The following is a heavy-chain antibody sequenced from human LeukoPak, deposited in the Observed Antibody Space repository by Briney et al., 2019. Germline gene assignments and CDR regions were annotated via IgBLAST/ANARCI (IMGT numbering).Heavy chain of an antibody. J-gene: IGHJ4*02. D-gene: IGHD3-22*01. CDR1: GFSFSTYT. Sequence: GGSLRLSCAASGFSFSTYTMNWVRQAPGKGLEWVSSISPAGTYTYYADSVKGRFTISRDNARNSLFPQVNSLRAEDTAIYYCARAYDITSSFDYCGQGTLVTVSS. CDR2: ISPAGTYT. CDR3: ARAYDITSSFDY. V-gene: IGHV3-21*01.